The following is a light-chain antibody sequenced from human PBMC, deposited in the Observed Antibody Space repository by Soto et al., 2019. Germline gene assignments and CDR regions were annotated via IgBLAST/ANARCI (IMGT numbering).Light chain of an antibody. CDR3: SSYTSSSTLVV. Sequence: QSALTQPASVSGSPGQSITISCTGTSSDVGGYNYVSWYQQHPDKAPKLLIYEVSNRPSGVSNRFSGSKSGNTASLTISGLQAEAEAAYYCSSYTSSSTLVVFGGGTKVTDL. J-gene: IGLJ2*01. CDR1: SSDVGGYNY. V-gene: IGLV2-14*01. CDR2: EVS.